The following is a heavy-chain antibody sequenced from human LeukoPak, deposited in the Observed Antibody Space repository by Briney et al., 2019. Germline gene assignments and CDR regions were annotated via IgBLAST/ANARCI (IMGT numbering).Heavy chain of an antibody. CDR2: ISGSGGST. CDR1: GFTFSSYA. CDR3: AKIPHSSSWSQFDY. Sequence: PGGSLRLSCAASGFTFSSYAMIWVRQAPGKGLEWVSAISGSGGSTYYADSVKGRFTISRDNSKNTLYLQMNSLRAEDTAVYYCAKIPHSSSWSQFDYWGQGTLVTVSS. J-gene: IGHJ4*02. V-gene: IGHV3-23*01. D-gene: IGHD6-13*01.